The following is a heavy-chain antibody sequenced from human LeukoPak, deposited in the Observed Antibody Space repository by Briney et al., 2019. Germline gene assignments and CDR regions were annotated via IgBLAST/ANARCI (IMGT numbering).Heavy chain of an antibody. CDR1: GFTFSSYA. CDR3: AKXXXXXXXXXXXXXXX. Sequence: GGSLRLSCAASGFTFSSYAMSWVRQAPGKGLEWVSAISGSGGSTYYADSVKGRFTISRDNSKNTLYLQMNSLRAEDTAVYYCAKXXXXXXXXXXXXXXXWGXXTLVTVXS. CDR2: ISGSGGST. J-gene: IGHJ4*01. V-gene: IGHV3-23*01.